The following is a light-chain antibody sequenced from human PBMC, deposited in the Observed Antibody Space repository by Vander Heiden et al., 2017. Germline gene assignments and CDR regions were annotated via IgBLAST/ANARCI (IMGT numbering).Light chain of an antibody. CDR2: KAS. Sequence: DIQMPQSHSTLSASVGDRVTITCRASQTISNWLAWYQQKPGKAPKLLIYKASSLESGVPSRFSGSGSGTEFSLTISSLQPDDFATYYCQQYNSYVTFGPGTKVDI. CDR1: QTISNW. V-gene: IGKV1-5*03. J-gene: IGKJ3*01. CDR3: QQYNSYVT.